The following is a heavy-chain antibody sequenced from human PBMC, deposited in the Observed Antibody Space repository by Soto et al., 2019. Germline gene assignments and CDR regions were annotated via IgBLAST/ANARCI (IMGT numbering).Heavy chain of an antibody. CDR2: ISGSGGST. J-gene: IGHJ4*02. V-gene: IGHV3-23*01. Sequence: GGSLRLSCAASGFTFSSYAMSWVRQAPGKGLEWVSAISGSGGSTYYADSVKGRFTISRDNSKNTLYLQMNSLRAEDTAVYYCAKDSYYDSSGHSYFDYWGQGTLVTVSS. CDR3: AKDSYYDSSGHSYFDY. D-gene: IGHD3-22*01. CDR1: GFTFSSYA.